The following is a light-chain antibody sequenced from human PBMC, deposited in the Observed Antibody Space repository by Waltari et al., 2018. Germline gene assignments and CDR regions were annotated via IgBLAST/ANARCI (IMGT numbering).Light chain of an antibody. J-gene: IGLJ2*01. CDR2: EIN. CDR1: SGDIGSYDL. V-gene: IGLV2-23*02. Sequence: QSALTQPASVSGSPGQTITISCTGTSGDIGSYDLVSWYQHHPDKAPKLIIYEINKRPFGGSNRLSCSKSGHSASLTSSGLLAEDEAYYYCASYASSLTGVLFGGGTRLTVL. CDR3: ASYASSLTGVL.